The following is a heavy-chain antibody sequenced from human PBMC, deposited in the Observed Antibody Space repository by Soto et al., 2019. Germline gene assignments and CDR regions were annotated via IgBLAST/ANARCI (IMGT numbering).Heavy chain of an antibody. CDR3: ARHYYGSGSFNYYYYMDV. Sequence: GESLKISCKGSGYSFTSYWIGWVRQMPGKGLEWMGIIYPGDSDTRYSPSFQGQVTISADKSISTAYLQWSSLKASDTAMYYCARHYYGSGSFNYYYYMDVWGKGTTVTVSS. J-gene: IGHJ6*03. CDR2: IYPGDSDT. CDR1: GYSFTSYW. V-gene: IGHV5-51*01. D-gene: IGHD3-10*01.